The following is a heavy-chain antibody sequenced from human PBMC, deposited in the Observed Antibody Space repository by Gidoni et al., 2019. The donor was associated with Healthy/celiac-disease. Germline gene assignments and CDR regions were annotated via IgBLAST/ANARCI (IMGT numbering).Heavy chain of an antibody. CDR1: GFTFRNAW. Sequence: EVQLVESGGGLVKPGGSLRLSCAASGFTFRNAWMSWVRQAPGKGLEWVGRIKSKTDGGTTDYAAPVKGRFTISRDDSKNTLYLQMNSLKTEDTAVYYCTTEAAYYYGMDVWGQGTTVTVSS. J-gene: IGHJ6*02. V-gene: IGHV3-15*01. CDR3: TTEAAYYYGMDV. CDR2: IKSKTDGGTT.